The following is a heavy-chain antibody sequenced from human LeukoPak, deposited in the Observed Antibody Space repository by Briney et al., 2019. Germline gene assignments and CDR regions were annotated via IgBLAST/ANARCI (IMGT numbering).Heavy chain of an antibody. CDR3: AGYDTYYYDNSGISPFDY. CDR2: ISGSGGST. D-gene: IGHD3-22*01. J-gene: IGHJ4*02. Sequence: GGSLRLSCAASGFTFSSYAMSWVRQAPGKGLEWVSAISGSGGSTYYADSVTGRFTISRDNSKNTLYLQMNSLRAEDTAVYYCAGYDTYYYDNSGISPFDYWGQGTLVTVSS. CDR1: GFTFSSYA. V-gene: IGHV3-23*01.